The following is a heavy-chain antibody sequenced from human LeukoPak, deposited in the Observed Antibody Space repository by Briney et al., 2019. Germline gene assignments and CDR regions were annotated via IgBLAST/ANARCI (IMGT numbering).Heavy chain of an antibody. D-gene: IGHD6-19*01. Sequence: ASVKVSCKASGYTFTSYGISWVRQAPGQGLEWMGWISAYNGNTNYAQKLQGRVTMTTDTSTSTAYMELRSLRSDDTAVYYCARDDNVSGWNTENWFDPWGQGTLVTVSS. CDR3: ARDDNVSGWNTENWFDP. CDR1: GYTFTSYG. V-gene: IGHV1-18*01. CDR2: ISAYNGNT. J-gene: IGHJ5*02.